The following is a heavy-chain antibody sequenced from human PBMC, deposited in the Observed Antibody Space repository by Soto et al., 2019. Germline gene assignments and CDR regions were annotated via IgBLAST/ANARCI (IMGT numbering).Heavy chain of an antibody. J-gene: IGHJ4*02. D-gene: IGHD4-4*01. CDR1: GFTFSSYA. CDR2: ISGSGGST. V-gene: IGHV3-23*01. Sequence: GRSLRLSCAACGFTFSSYAMSWVRQAPGKGLEWVSAISGSGGSTYYADSVKGRFTISRDNSKNTLYLQMNSLRAEDTAVYYCAKDRDYSNYAPYFDYWGQGTLVTVSS. CDR3: AKDRDYSNYAPYFDY.